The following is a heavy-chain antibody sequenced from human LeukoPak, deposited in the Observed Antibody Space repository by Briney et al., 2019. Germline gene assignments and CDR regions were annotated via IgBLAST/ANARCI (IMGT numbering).Heavy chain of an antibody. J-gene: IGHJ4*02. CDR2: INHSGST. Sequence: SETLSLTCGVYGGSLSGYYWSWIRQPPGKGLEWIGDINHSGSTNYNPSLKSRVTISIDTSKNQFSLKLSSVTAADTAVYYCARSDRRVAARPADYWGQGTLVTVSS. CDR3: ARSDRRVAARPADY. D-gene: IGHD6-6*01. V-gene: IGHV4-34*01. CDR1: GGSLSGYY.